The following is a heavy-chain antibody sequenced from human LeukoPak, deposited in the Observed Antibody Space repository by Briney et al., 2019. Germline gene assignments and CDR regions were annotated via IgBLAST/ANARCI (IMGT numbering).Heavy chain of an antibody. V-gene: IGHV1-18*01. J-gene: IGHJ6*03. CDR3: ARDTRIKVYGREYYYYYMDV. CDR1: GYTFTSYG. Sequence: GASVKVSCKASGYTFTSYGISWVRQAPGQGLEWMGWISAYNGNTNYAQKLQGRVTMTTDTSTGTAYMELRSLRSDDTAVYYCARDTRIKVYGREYYYYYMDVWGKGTTVTVSS. CDR2: ISAYNGNT. D-gene: IGHD2/OR15-2a*01.